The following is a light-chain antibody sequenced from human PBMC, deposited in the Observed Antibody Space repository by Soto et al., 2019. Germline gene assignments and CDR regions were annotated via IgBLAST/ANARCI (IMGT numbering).Light chain of an antibody. J-gene: IGKJ1*01. CDR3: QQYGSSPWT. Sequence: ETVLTQSPGTLSLSPGERATLSCRASQTIRSNYLAWYRQTPGQAPRLLIYGASNRATGIADRFSGRGSGTDFTLIISRLEPEDFALYYCQQYGSSPWTFGQGTKVEI. V-gene: IGKV3-20*01. CDR1: QTIRSNY. CDR2: GAS.